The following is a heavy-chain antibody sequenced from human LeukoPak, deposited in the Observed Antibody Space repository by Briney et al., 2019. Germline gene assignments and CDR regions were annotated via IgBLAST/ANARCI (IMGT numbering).Heavy chain of an antibody. V-gene: IGHV1-69*05. CDR1: GGTFSSYA. J-gene: IGHJ6*03. D-gene: IGHD6-6*01. Sequence: GSSVKVSCKASGGTFSSYAISWVRQAPEQGLEWMGGIIPIFGTANCAQKFQGRVTITTDESTSTAYMELSSLRSEDTAVYYCARDSRRIAALYYYYYYMDVWGKGTTVTVSS. CDR3: ARDSRRIAALYYYYYYMDV. CDR2: IIPIFGTA.